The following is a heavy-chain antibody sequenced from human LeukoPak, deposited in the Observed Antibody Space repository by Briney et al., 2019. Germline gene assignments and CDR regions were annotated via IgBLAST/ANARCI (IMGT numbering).Heavy chain of an antibody. CDR3: ARALGYCSSTSCYPDDY. CDR1: GGTFSSYA. D-gene: IGHD2-2*01. V-gene: IGHV1-69*13. CDR2: IIPIFGTA. J-gene: IGHJ4*02. Sequence: GASVKVSCKASGGTFSSYAISWVRQAPGQGLEWMGGIIPIFGTANYAQKFQGRVTITADESTSTAYMELSSLRSEDTAVYYCARALGYCSSTSCYPDDYWGQGTLVTVSS.